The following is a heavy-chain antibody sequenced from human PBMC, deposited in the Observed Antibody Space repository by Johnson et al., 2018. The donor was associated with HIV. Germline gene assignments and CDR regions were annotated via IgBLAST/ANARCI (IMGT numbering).Heavy chain of an antibody. CDR1: GFTVSTNY. J-gene: IGHJ3*02. D-gene: IGHD5-24*01. Sequence: VQLVESGGGLVKPGGSLRLSCAASGFTVSTNYMSWVRQAPGKGLECVSIIYSGGTTHYADSVTGRFTISRDNSKSTLYLQMNNLRAEDTAMYYWALILARGWLQRGAFDIWGQGTMVTVSS. CDR2: IYSGGTT. CDR3: ALILARGWLQRGAFDI. V-gene: IGHV3-53*01.